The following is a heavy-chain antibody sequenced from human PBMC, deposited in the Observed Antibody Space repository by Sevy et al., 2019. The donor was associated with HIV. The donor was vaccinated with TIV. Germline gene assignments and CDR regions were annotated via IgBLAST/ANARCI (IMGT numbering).Heavy chain of an antibody. CDR2: ISGSGGGK. J-gene: IGHJ4*02. CDR1: GFTFSSFA. CDR3: AKEFYRGSYLED. D-gene: IGHD3-10*01. Sequence: GGSLRLSCAASGFTFSSFAISWVRQAPGKGLEWVSDISGSGGGKKYADSVKGRFTVSRDNAQNTVLLQMNNLRGEDTGLYYSAKEFYRGSYLEDWGQGTLVTVSS. V-gene: IGHV3-23*01.